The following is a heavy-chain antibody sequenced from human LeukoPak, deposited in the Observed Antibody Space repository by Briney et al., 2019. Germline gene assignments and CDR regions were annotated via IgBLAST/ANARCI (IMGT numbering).Heavy chain of an antibody. CDR2: IDAGNGRT. Sequence: GASVKVSCKASGYDFTKYAVQWVRQAPGQRLEWMGWIDAGNGRTKYSQDFQGRVTITRDTSASIAYMELSSLRSDDMAVYYCASGIWSTPVTAYYLDYWGQGTLVTVSS. CDR1: GYDFTKYA. CDR3: ASGIWSTPVTAYYLDY. D-gene: IGHD4-17*01. J-gene: IGHJ4*02. V-gene: IGHV1-3*03.